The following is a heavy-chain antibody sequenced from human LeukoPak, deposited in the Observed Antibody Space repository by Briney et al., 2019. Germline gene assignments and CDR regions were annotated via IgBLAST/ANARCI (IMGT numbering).Heavy chain of an antibody. D-gene: IGHD5-18*01. V-gene: IGHV1-2*02. J-gene: IGHJ4*02. CDR1: GYTFTGYY. CDR3: ATGRYSYGTGTYYFDY. CDR2: INPNSGGT. Sequence: ASVKVSCKASGYTFTGYYTHWVRQAPGQGLEWMGWINPNSGGTNYAQKFQGRVTMTRDTSISTAYMELSSLRSEDTAVYYCATGRYSYGTGTYYFDYWGQGTLVTVSS.